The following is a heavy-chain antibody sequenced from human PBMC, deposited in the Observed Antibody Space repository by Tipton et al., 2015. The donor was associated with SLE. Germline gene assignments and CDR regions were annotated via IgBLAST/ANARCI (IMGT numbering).Heavy chain of an antibody. Sequence: QLVQSGGGVVQPGRSLRLSCAASGFTFSSYGMHWVRQAPGKGLEWVAVIWYDGSNKYYADSVKGRFTISRDNSKNTLYLQMNSLRAEDTAVYYCAKPRQGEWLFADAFDIWGQGTMVTVSS. CDR1: GFTFSSYG. CDR3: AKPRQGEWLFADAFDI. J-gene: IGHJ3*02. V-gene: IGHV3-33*06. D-gene: IGHD3-3*01. CDR2: IWYDGSNK.